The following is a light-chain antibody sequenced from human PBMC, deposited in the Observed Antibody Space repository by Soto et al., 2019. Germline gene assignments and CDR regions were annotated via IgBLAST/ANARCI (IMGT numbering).Light chain of an antibody. CDR1: EGITSA. J-gene: IGKJ5*01. Sequence: AIQLTQCPSSLSASVGDRVTITCRASEGITSALDWYQQKPGKAPKLLISIASSLESGVPSRFSGSGSGTDFTLTISSLQPEDFVTYFCQQFNSYPITFGQGTRLEIK. CDR3: QQFNSYPIT. V-gene: IGKV1-13*02. CDR2: IAS.